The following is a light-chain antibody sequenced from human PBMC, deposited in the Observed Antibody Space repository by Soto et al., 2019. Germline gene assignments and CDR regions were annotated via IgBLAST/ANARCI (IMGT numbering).Light chain of an antibody. CDR3: QQLRGT. CDR2: DAS. Sequence: EIVLTQSPATLSLSPGERATLSCRASQSVSSSYLAWYQQKPGQAPRLLIYDASNRATGIPARFSGSGSGTDFTLTISSLEPEDFAVYYCQQLRGTFGQGTRLEIK. V-gene: IGKV3-11*01. J-gene: IGKJ5*01. CDR1: QSVSSSY.